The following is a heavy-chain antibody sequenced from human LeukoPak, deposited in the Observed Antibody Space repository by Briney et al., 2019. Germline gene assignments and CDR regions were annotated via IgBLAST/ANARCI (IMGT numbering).Heavy chain of an antibody. J-gene: IGHJ4*02. D-gene: IGHD6-6*01. V-gene: IGHV1-2*02. CDR1: GYTFSRYY. CDR2: INPNSGGT. CDR3: ARVGRAFTARSSFFDY. Sequence: PSVTVSCKASGYTFSRYYMHWVRQAPAQGLEWMGLINPNSGGTNYAQKFQGRVTMTRDTSISTDYMELIRLRSVDTAVYYCARVGRAFTARSSFFDYWGQGTLVTVSS.